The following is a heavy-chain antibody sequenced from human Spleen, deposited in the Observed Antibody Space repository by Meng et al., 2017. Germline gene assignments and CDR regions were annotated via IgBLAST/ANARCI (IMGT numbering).Heavy chain of an antibody. CDR2: TNHRGST. D-gene: IGHD3-10*02. J-gene: IGHJ4*02. CDR3: TRNSYDSRHYVLGF. V-gene: IGHV4-34*01. CDR1: GASLSTYY. Sequence: QVQLQQWGAGLLKPSATLSLTCAVPGASLSTYYWGWIRQSPGKGLQWIGETNHRGSTKYNPSLKSRVTISIDKSKNQFSLDLSSVTAADTAVYYCTRNSYDSRHYVLGFWGQGTLVTVSS.